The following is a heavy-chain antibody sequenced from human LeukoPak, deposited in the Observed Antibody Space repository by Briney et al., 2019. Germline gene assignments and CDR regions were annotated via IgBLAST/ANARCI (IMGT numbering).Heavy chain of an antibody. Sequence: PSETLSLTCTVSGGSISSYYWSWIRQPAGKGLEWIGRIYTSGSTNYNPSLKSRVTMSVDTSKNQFSLKLGSVTAADTAVYYCARDNVLRYFGWLLHYDPWGQGTLVTVSS. J-gene: IGHJ5*02. CDR1: GGSISSYY. D-gene: IGHD3-9*01. CDR2: IYTSGST. V-gene: IGHV4-4*07. CDR3: ARDNVLRYFGWLLHYDP.